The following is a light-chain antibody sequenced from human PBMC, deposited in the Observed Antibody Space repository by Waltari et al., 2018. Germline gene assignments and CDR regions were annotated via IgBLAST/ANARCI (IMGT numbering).Light chain of an antibody. Sequence: QSALTQPPSASGSPGQSVTISCTGTSSDVGGYNYVSWYQQHPGKAPKLMIYDVSKRPSWVPDRFSGSKSGNTASLTVSGLQAEDEADYYCSSYAGSNLVFGGGTKLTVL. V-gene: IGLV2-8*01. CDR3: SSYAGSNLV. CDR2: DVS. CDR1: SSDVGGYNY. J-gene: IGLJ2*01.